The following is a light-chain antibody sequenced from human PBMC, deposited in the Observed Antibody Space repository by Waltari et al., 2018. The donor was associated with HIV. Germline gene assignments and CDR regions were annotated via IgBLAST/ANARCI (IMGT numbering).Light chain of an antibody. J-gene: IGKJ1*01. Sequence: DIQMTQSPSSLSASVGDRVTITWQASQDIRNYLNWYQQKPGKAPKLLIYDAFNLETGVPSRFRGSGYGADFTFTISSLQPEDIATYFCQQYDNLPWTFGQGTKVEIK. CDR3: QQYDNLPWT. V-gene: IGKV1-33*01. CDR2: DAF. CDR1: QDIRNY.